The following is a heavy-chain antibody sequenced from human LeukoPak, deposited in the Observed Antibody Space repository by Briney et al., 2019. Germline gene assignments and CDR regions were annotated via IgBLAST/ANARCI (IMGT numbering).Heavy chain of an antibody. J-gene: IGHJ4*02. D-gene: IGHD1-26*01. Sequence: GGSLRLSCAASGFTFSSYAMSWVRQAPGKGLEWVSAISGSGGSTYYADSVKGRFTIPRDNSKHTLYLQMNSLRAEDTDVYYCAKAPRNDIVPFDHWGQGTLVTVSS. CDR3: AKAPRNDIVPFDH. CDR1: GFTFSSYA. CDR2: ISGSGGST. V-gene: IGHV3-23*01.